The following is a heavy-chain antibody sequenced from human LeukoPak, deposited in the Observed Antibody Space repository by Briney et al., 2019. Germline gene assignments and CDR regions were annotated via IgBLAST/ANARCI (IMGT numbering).Heavy chain of an antibody. V-gene: IGHV4-59*01. CDR2: IYYSGST. CDR3: ARLGGYGYFDY. D-gene: IGHD5-12*01. Sequence: KPSETPSLTRTVPCGSLSSYYWSWVRQPPGKGLEWIGYIYYSGSTNYNPSLKSRVTISVDTSKSQFSLKLSSVTAADTAVYYCARLGGYGYFDYWGQGTLVTVSS. CDR1: CGSLSSYY. J-gene: IGHJ4*02.